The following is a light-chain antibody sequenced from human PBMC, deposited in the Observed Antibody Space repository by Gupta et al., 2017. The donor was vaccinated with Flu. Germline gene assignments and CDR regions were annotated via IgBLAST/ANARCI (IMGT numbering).Light chain of an antibody. CDR1: QSVSTN. V-gene: IGKV3-15*01. CDR2: GAS. Sequence: EIVMTQSPVTLSVSPGERATLSCRASQSVSTNLAWYQQKPGQAPKIIIYGASTRDTGIPARFSGSGSGTDFTLIISSRQSEDFAVYYCQQYDNWRALTFGGGTKVEIK. CDR3: QQYDNWRALT. J-gene: IGKJ4*01.